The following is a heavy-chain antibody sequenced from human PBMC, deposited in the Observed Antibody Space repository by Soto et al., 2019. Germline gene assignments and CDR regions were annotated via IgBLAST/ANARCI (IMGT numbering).Heavy chain of an antibody. CDR1: GFTFSSYA. J-gene: IGHJ5*01. V-gene: IGHV3-23*01. CDR3: VTNYTLLPVAPTDFDT. Sequence: GGSLRLSCAASGFTFSSYAMTWARQAPGEGLEWFSSITDGGDSTYYADSGKGRFTISRHNCSNRPYLQMNSLRAEDTAIYYSVTNYTLLPVAPTDFDTCGHGFLVT. D-gene: IGHD2-2*02. CDR2: ITDGGDST.